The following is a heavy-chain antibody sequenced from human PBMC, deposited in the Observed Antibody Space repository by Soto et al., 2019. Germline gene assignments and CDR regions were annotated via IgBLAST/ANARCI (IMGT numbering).Heavy chain of an antibody. Sequence: SETLSLTCAVSGYSISSRYYLGWSRQPPGKGLEWIGSIYHSGSTYYNPSLKSRVTISVDTSKNQFSLKLSSVTSADTAVYYCARDPEYSSSSSWFDPWGQGTLVTVSS. CDR1: GYSISSRYY. J-gene: IGHJ5*02. D-gene: IGHD6-6*01. V-gene: IGHV4-38-2*02. CDR2: IYHSGST. CDR3: ARDPEYSSSSSWFDP.